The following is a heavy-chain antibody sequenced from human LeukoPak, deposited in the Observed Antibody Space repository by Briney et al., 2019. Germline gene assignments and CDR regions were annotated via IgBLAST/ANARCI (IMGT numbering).Heavy chain of an antibody. V-gene: IGHV3-7*01. J-gene: IGHJ4*02. CDR2: IKQDGSEK. Sequence: GGSLRLSCAASGFTFSSYWMSWVRQAPGKGLEWVANIKQDGSEKYYVDSVKGRFTISRDNAKNSLYLQMNSLRAEDTAVYYCARLRVTTVTFLFDYWGQGTLVTVSS. CDR1: GFTFSSYW. CDR3: ARLRVTTVTFLFDY. D-gene: IGHD4-17*01.